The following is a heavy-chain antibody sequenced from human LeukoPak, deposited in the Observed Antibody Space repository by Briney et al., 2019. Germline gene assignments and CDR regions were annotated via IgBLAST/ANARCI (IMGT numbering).Heavy chain of an antibody. CDR2: IYYSGST. CDR3: ARQDCSGSSCYPDY. D-gene: IGHD2-15*01. J-gene: IGHJ4*02. CDR1: GGSISSYY. V-gene: IGHV4-59*01. Sequence: SETLSLTCTVSGGSISSYYWSWIRQPPGKGLEWIGYIYYSGSTNYNPSLKSRVTISVDTSKNQFSLKLSSVTAADTAVYYCARQDCSGSSCYPDYWGQGTLVTVSS.